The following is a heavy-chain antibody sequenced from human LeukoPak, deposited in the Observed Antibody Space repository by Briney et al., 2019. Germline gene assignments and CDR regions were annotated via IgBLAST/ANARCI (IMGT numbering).Heavy chain of an antibody. CDR1: GGTFSSYA. Sequence: SVKVSCKASGGTFSSYAISWVRQAPGQGLEWMGRIIPIFGTANYAQKFQGRVTITADKSTSTAYMELSSLRSEDTAVYYCAREYAGCSSTSCYYFDYWGQGTLVTVSS. CDR3: AREYAGCSSTSCYYFDY. D-gene: IGHD2-2*01. J-gene: IGHJ4*02. CDR2: IIPIFGTA. V-gene: IGHV1-69*06.